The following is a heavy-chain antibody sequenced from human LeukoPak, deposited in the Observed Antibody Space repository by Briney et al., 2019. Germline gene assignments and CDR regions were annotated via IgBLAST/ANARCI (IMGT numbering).Heavy chain of an antibody. CDR3: ARDPGLAAAGPPYMAV. V-gene: IGHV1-69*05. CDR2: IIPIFGTA. J-gene: IGHJ6*03. D-gene: IGHD6-13*01. Sequence: SVKVSCKASGGTFISYAISWVRQAPGQGLEWMGGIIPIFGTANYAQKFQGRVTITTDESTSTAYMELSSLSSEATAVYYCARDPGLAAAGPPYMAVGGKGPRVTVSS. CDR1: GGTFISYA.